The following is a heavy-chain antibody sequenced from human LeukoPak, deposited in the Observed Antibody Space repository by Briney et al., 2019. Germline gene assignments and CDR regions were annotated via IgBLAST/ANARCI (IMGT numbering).Heavy chain of an antibody. CDR3: AKVVPRGSDWAFDY. CDR1: GFTFITYA. CDR2: VSDRDGST. Sequence: PGGSLRLSCVTSGFTFITYAMSWVRQAPGKGLEWVSTVSDRDGSTHYADSVKGRFTISRDSSKNTLFLQMNSLRAEDTAKYYCAKVVPRGSDWAFDYWGQGALVTVSS. J-gene: IGHJ4*02. V-gene: IGHV3-23*01. D-gene: IGHD6-19*01.